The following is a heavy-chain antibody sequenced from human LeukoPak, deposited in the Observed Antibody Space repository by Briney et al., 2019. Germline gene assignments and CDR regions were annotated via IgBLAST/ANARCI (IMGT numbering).Heavy chain of an antibody. CDR2: ISSSGSTI. CDR1: GFTFSDYY. Sequence: GGSLRLSCAASGFTFSDYYMSWIRQAPGKGLEWVSYISSSGSTIYYADSVKGRFTISRDNAKNSLYLQMNSLRAEDTAVYYCAKDPILLYYYDSSGYFPWGQGTLVTVSS. J-gene: IGHJ5*02. V-gene: IGHV3-11*01. D-gene: IGHD3-22*01. CDR3: AKDPILLYYYDSSGYFP.